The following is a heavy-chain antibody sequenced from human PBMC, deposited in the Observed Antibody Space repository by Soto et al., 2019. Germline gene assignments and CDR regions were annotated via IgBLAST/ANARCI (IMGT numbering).Heavy chain of an antibody. V-gene: IGHV1-8*01. CDR3: AVIWSGYYYYYYGMDV. D-gene: IGHD3-3*01. CDR1: GYTFTSYD. CDR2: MNPNSGNT. J-gene: IGHJ6*02. Sequence: QVQLVQSGAEVKKPGASVKVSCKASGYTFTSYDINWVRQATGQGLEWMGWMNPNSGNTGYAQKFQGRVTMTRNTSISTAYMELSSLRSEDTAVYYCAVIWSGYYYYYYGMDVWGQGTTVTVSS.